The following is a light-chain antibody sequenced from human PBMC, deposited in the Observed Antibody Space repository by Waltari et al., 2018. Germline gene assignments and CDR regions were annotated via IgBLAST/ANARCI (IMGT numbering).Light chain of an antibody. CDR3: QQYNNWPIT. J-gene: IGKJ5*01. CDR1: QSVSSN. V-gene: IGKV3-15*01. Sequence: EIVMTQSPATLSVSPGGRATLSCRASQSVSSNLAWYQQKPGQAPRLLIYGASTRATGIPARFSGSGSGTEFTLTISSLRSEDFAVYYCQQYNNWPITFGQGTRLEIK. CDR2: GAS.